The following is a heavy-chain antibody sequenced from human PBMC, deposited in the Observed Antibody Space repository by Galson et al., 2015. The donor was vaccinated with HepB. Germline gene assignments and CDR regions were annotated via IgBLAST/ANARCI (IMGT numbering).Heavy chain of an antibody. CDR1: GYTFTSYG. J-gene: IGHJ5*02. CDR3: ARDWHQLLRGGWFDP. V-gene: IGHV1-18*01. CDR2: ISAYNGNT. Sequence: SVKVSCKASGYTFTSYGISWVRQAPGQGLEWMGWISAYNGNTNYAQKLQGRVTMTTDTSTSTAYMELRSLRSDDTAVYYCARDWHQLLRGGWFDPWGQGTLVTVSS. D-gene: IGHD2-2*01.